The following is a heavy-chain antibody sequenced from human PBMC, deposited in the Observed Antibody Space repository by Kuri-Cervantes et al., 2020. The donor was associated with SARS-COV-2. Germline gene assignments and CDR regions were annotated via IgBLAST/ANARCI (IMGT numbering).Heavy chain of an antibody. CDR3: AKDRGLAAAGTSSFDY. V-gene: IGHV3-23*01. CDR2: ISGSDGST. D-gene: IGHD6-13*01. J-gene: IGHJ4*02. Sequence: GESLKISCAASGFTFSSYAMSWVRQAPGKGLEWVSAISGSDGSTYYADSVKGRFTISRDNSKNTLYLQMNSLRAEDMALYYCAKDRGLAAAGTSSFDYWGQGTLVTVSS. CDR1: GFTFSSYA.